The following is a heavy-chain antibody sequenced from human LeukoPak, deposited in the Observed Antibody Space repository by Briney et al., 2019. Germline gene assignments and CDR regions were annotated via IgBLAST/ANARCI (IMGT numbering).Heavy chain of an antibody. V-gene: IGHV1-46*01. CDR3: ARDEYYYGSGSYRYDY. Sequence: ASVKVSCKASGYTFTSYYMHWVRQAPGQGLEWMGIINPSGGSTSYAQKFQGRVTMTRDMSTSTVYMELSSLRSEDTAVYYCARDEYYYGSGSYRYDYWGQGTLVTVSS. D-gene: IGHD3-10*01. J-gene: IGHJ4*02. CDR2: INPSGGST. CDR1: GYTFTSYY.